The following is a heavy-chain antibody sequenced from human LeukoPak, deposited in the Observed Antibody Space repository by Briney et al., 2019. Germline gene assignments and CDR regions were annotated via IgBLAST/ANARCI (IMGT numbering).Heavy chain of an antibody. D-gene: IGHD5-24*01. CDR2: IKQDGSEI. J-gene: IGHJ4*02. CDR3: VTELQ. Sequence: GGSLRLSCAASGITFSSYWMSWVRQAPGKGLEWLANIKQDGSEIYYVDSVKGRFTISRDNSKNTLYLQMGSLRAEDMAVYYCVTELQWGQGTLVTVSS. V-gene: IGHV3-7*04. CDR1: GITFSSYW.